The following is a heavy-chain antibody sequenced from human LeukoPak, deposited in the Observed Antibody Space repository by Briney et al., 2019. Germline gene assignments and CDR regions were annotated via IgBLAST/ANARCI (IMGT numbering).Heavy chain of an antibody. CDR1: GYTFIAYY. Sequence: ASVKVSCKASGYTFIAYYMHWVRQAPGQGLEWIGWINPNSGGTNYAQKFQGRVSLTRGTSINTAYMELSSLRSDDTAVYYCARAAVTTGSTETFDPWGQGTLVTVSS. J-gene: IGHJ5*02. D-gene: IGHD1-1*01. CDR3: ARAAVTTGSTETFDP. V-gene: IGHV1-2*02. CDR2: INPNSGGT.